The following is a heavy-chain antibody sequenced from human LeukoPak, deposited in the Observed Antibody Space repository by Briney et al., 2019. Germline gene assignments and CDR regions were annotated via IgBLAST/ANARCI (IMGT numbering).Heavy chain of an antibody. Sequence: SETLSLTCAVYGGSFSGYYWSWIRQPPGKGLEWIGEINHNGSTNYNPSLNSRVTISVDTSKNQFSLKLSPVTAADTAVYYCARTYGSGWYSYFQHWGQGTLVTVFS. V-gene: IGHV4-34*01. CDR3: ARTYGSGWYSYFQH. CDR2: INHNGST. D-gene: IGHD6-13*01. CDR1: GGSFSGYY. J-gene: IGHJ1*01.